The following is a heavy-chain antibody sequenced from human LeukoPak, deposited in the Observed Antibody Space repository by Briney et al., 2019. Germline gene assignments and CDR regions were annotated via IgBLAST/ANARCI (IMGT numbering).Heavy chain of an antibody. Sequence: GGSLRLSCAASGFTFSSYGMHWVRQAPGKGLEWVAFIRYDGSNKYYADSVKGRFTISRDNSKNTLYLQLNSLRAEDKAVYSCAKVASDRSIAAAGSFDYWGQGTLVTVSS. CDR1: GFTFSSYG. D-gene: IGHD6-13*01. J-gene: IGHJ4*02. CDR3: AKVASDRSIAAAGSFDY. V-gene: IGHV3-30*02. CDR2: IRYDGSNK.